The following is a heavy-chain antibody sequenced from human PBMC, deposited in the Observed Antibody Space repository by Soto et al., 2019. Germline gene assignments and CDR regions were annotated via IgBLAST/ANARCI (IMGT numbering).Heavy chain of an antibody. CDR1: GYTFTSYA. V-gene: IGHV1-3*01. J-gene: IGHJ6*03. Sequence: GASVKVSCKASGYTFTSYAMHWVRQAPGQRLEWMGWINAGNGNTEYSQKFQGRVTVTRDTSASTAYMELSSLRSEDTAVYYCARVYCTNGVCYEGPYYYYYYMDVWGKGTTVTVSS. CDR3: ARVYCTNGVCYEGPYYYYYYMDV. D-gene: IGHD2-8*01. CDR2: INAGNGNT.